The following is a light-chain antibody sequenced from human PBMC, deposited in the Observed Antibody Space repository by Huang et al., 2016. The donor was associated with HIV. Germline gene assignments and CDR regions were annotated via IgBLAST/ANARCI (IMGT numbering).Light chain of an antibody. V-gene: IGKV3-15*01. CDR2: GAS. J-gene: IGKJ3*01. CDR3: QQYNNWPRT. Sequence: EIVMTQSPATLSVSPGERATLSCRASQSVSSNLAWYQQKTGQAPRLLLYGASTRSPGSPARFSGSGAGTEFTLTISSLQSEDFAVYYCQQYNNWPRTFGPGTKVDIK. CDR1: QSVSSN.